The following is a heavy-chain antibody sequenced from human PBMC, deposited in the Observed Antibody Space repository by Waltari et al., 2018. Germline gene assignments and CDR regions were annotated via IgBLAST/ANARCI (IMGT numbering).Heavy chain of an antibody. Sequence: QLQLKESGPRLVKSSETLSLTCTISGGSICTSTHYWAWIRQTPGKGPSWIGSVAYNGNADDNPSLGSRVTMSVDRSKNHVSLDLEYVTTPDTSIYFCARSFGGSGSYKFDYWGQGILVTVSS. CDR3: ARSFGGSGSYKFDY. J-gene: IGHJ4*02. D-gene: IGHD3-10*01. CDR1: GGSICTSTHY. CDR2: VAYNGNA. V-gene: IGHV4-39*02.